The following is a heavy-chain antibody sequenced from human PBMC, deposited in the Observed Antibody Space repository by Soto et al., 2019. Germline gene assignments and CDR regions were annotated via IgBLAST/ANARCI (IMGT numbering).Heavy chain of an antibody. CDR1: GFTFSSYS. J-gene: IGHJ4*02. CDR3: AREWLLGEFDY. Sequence: EVQLVESGGGLVKPGGSLRLSCAASGFTFSSYSMNWVRQAPGKGLEWVSSISSSSSYIYYADSVKGRFTISRDNAKNSLYVQMNSLRAEDTAVYYCAREWLLGEFDYWGQGTLVTVSS. V-gene: IGHV3-21*01. CDR2: ISSSSSYI. D-gene: IGHD2-15*01.